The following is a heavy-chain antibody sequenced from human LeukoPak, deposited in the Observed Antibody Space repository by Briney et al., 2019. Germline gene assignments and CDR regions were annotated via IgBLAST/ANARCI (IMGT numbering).Heavy chain of an antibody. CDR2: MNPNSGNT. CDR3: ARTAVPDPMQFVRTNFDH. J-gene: IGHJ4*02. Sequence: ASVKVSCKASGYTFTSYDINWVRQATGQGLEWMGWMNPNSGNTGYAQKFQGRVTMTRNTSISTAYMELSSLRSEDTAVYYCARTAVPDPMQFVRTNFDHWGQGILVTVSS. CDR1: GYTFTSYD. D-gene: IGHD2-2*01. V-gene: IGHV1-8*01.